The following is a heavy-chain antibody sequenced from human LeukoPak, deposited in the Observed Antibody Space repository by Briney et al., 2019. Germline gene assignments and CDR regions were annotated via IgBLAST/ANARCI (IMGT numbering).Heavy chain of an antibody. CDR3: ARDRATMITGRDYYYGMDV. Sequence: PSETLSLTCAVYGGSFSGYYWSWIRQPPGKGLEWIGEINHSGSTNYNPSLKSRVTISVDTSKNQFSLKLSSVTAADTAVYYCARDRATMITGRDYYYGMDVWGQGTTVTVSS. CDR2: INHSGST. J-gene: IGHJ6*02. D-gene: IGHD3-16*01. CDR1: GGSFSGYY. V-gene: IGHV4-34*01.